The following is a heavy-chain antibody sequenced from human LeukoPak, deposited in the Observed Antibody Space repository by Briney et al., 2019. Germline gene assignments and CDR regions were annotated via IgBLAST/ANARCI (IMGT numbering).Heavy chain of an antibody. CDR3: ARVRAIGGREGQWGNGFDI. CDR1: GFTFSNYW. D-gene: IGHD6-19*01. Sequence: PGGSLRLSCAASGFTFSNYWMSWVRQAPGKGLEWVANIKQDGGEKYYVDSVKGRLTISRDNAKNSLYLQMNSLRAEDTAVYYCARVRAIGGREGQWGNGFDIWGQGTMVTVSS. CDR2: IKQDGGEK. V-gene: IGHV3-7*01. J-gene: IGHJ3*02.